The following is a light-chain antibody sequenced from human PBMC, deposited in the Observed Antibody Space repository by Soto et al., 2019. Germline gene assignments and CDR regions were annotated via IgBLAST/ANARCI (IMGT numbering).Light chain of an antibody. Sequence: QSALTQPASVSGSPGQSITISCTGTSSDVGGYDYVSWYQQYPGKAPKLMIYDVSNRPSGISTRFSGSKSGNTASLTISGLQAEVEADYYCSSHTSSSTLVVFGGGTKLTVL. V-gene: IGLV2-14*01. CDR1: SSDVGGYDY. J-gene: IGLJ2*01. CDR2: DVS. CDR3: SSHTSSSTLVV.